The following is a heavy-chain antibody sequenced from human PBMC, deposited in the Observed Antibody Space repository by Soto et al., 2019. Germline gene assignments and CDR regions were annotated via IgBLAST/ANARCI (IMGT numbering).Heavy chain of an antibody. CDR1: GGSVSSGTYY. CDR2: ISNSGCT. Sequence: PSETLSLTCVVSGGSVSSGTYYWTWIRQPPGQGLEWIGYISNSGCTNYNPSLKSRVTISADTSKNQFSLKLSSVTAADTAVYYCARRNPGGNWLDPWGQGPLVTVSS. J-gene: IGHJ5*02. V-gene: IGHV4-61*01. D-gene: IGHD1-26*01. CDR3: ARRNPGGNWLDP.